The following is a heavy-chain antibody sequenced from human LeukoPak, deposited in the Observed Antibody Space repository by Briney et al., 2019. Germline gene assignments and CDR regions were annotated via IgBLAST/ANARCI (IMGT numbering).Heavy chain of an antibody. CDR1: GGSISSSSYY. J-gene: IGHJ4*02. CDR3: ARDVYADVLLGG. Sequence: SETLSLTCTVSGGSISSSSYYWGWLRQPPGKGREWIARTYDSGSNYYNPSLKSRVTVSVATSRNQFSLKLSSVTAADTAVYYCARDVYADVLLGGWGRGTLVTVSS. CDR2: TYDSGSN. D-gene: IGHD3-16*01. V-gene: IGHV4-39*07.